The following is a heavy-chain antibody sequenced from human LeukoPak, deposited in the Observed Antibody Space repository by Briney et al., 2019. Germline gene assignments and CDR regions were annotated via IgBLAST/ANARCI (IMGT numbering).Heavy chain of an antibody. CDR3: ARLGRLGYCSSTSCLDSGNGMDV. CDR1: GGSISSYY. V-gene: IGHV4-59*08. D-gene: IGHD2-2*01. J-gene: IGHJ6*02. CDR2: IYYSGST. Sequence: PSETLSLTCTVSGGSISSYYWSWIRQPPGKGLEWIGYIYYSGSTNYNPSLKSRVTISVDTSKNQFSLKLSSVTAADTAVYYCARLGRLGYCSSTSCLDSGNGMDVWGQGTTVTVSS.